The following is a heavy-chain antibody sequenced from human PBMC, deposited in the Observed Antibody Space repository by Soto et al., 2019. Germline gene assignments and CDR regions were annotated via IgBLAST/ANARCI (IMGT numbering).Heavy chain of an antibody. V-gene: IGHV4-39*01. D-gene: IGHD3-10*01. Sequence: SQKLLVSYTGSGAFISRSSYYLGWLLHATRKGLEWIGSMYYSGSTSYNPSLDSRATISVDRAKNQFSLKLNSVSAADTAVFYWFMRSGTYTEVPDDNWGQGVLVT. CDR1: GAFISRSSYY. CDR2: MYYSGST. CDR3: FMRSGTYTEVPDDN. J-gene: IGHJ4*02.